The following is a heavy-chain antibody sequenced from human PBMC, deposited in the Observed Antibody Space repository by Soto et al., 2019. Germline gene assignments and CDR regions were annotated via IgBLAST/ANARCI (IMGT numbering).Heavy chain of an antibody. CDR2: ISSSSSYI. V-gene: IGHV3-21*01. Sequence: EVQLVESGGGLVQPGGSLRLSCAASGFTFSSYSMNWVRQAPGKGLEWVSSISSSSSYIYYADSVKGRFTISRDNAKNSLYLQMNSLRAEDTAVYYCARTSPYYYDSSGAVWDWGQGTLVTVSS. CDR1: GFTFSSYS. J-gene: IGHJ4*02. CDR3: ARTSPYYYDSSGAVWD. D-gene: IGHD3-22*01.